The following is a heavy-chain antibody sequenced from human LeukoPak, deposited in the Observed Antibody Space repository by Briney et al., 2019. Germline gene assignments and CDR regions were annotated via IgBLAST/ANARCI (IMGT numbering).Heavy chain of an antibody. V-gene: IGHV3-23*01. Sequence: PGGSLRLSCAASGFTFSSYAMSWVRQAPGKGLEWVPAISGSGGSTYYADSVKGRFTISRDNSKNTLYLQMNSLRAEDTAVYYCAKDRIYSSSSGAFDIWGQGTMVTVSS. CDR2: ISGSGGST. CDR3: AKDRIYSSSSGAFDI. J-gene: IGHJ3*02. CDR1: GFTFSSYA. D-gene: IGHD6-6*01.